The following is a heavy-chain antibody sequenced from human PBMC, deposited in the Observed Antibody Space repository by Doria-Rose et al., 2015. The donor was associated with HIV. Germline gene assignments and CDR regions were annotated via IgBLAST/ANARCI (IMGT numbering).Heavy chain of an antibody. Sequence: QVTLKESGPVLVKPTETLTLTCTVSGVSLSSPGMGVSWIRQPPGKALEWLANIVSDDERSYKTSLKSRLTISRGTSKSKVILTVTDMDRVDTATYYCARIKSSRWYHKYYFDFWGQGTLVIVSA. V-gene: IGHV2-26*01. CDR1: GVSLSSPGMG. J-gene: IGHJ4*02. CDR3: ARIKSSRWYHKYYFDF. CDR2: IVSDDER. D-gene: IGHD6-13*01.